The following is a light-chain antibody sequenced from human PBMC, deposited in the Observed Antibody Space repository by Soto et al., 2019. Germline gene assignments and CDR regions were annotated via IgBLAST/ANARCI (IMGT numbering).Light chain of an antibody. V-gene: IGKV3-11*01. CDR3: QQRNIWPPVT. Sequence: EIVLTQSPALLSLSPGERATLSCRASPSVTNFLAWYQQKPGRAPRLLSYGAFNRATGIPARFSGSGSGTDFTLTISSLEPEDSAIYYCQQRNIWPPVTFGQGTRLEIK. CDR1: PSVTNF. J-gene: IGKJ5*01. CDR2: GAF.